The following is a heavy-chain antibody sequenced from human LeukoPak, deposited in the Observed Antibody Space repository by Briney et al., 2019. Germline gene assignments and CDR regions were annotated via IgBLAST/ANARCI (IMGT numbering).Heavy chain of an antibody. CDR1: GFIFDDYA. D-gene: IGHD3-22*01. V-gene: IGHV3-43*02. Sequence: GGSLRLSCAASGFIFDDYAMHWVRQAPGKGLEWVSLISGDGGSTYYADSVKGRFTISRDNSKNSLYLQMNSLSTEDTALYYCARGYYYDSSGYYLSDAFDIWGHGTMVTVSS. CDR2: ISGDGGST. CDR3: ARGYYYDSSGYYLSDAFDI. J-gene: IGHJ3*02.